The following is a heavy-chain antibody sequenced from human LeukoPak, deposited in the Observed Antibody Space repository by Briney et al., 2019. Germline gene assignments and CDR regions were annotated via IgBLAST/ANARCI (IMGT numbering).Heavy chain of an antibody. V-gene: IGHV4-30-2*01. J-gene: IGHJ5*02. CDR2: IYHSGST. Sequence: PSETLSLTCAVSGASISSGGYSWSWIRQPPGKGLEWIGYIYHSGSTYYNPSLKSRVTKSVDRSKNQFSLKLSSVTAADTAVYYCARGGVTTWFDPWGQGTLVTVSS. D-gene: IGHD4-17*01. CDR1: GASISSGGYS. CDR3: ARGGVTTWFDP.